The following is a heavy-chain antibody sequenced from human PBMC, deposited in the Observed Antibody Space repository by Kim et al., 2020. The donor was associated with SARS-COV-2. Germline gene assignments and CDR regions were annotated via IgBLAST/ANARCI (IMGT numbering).Heavy chain of an antibody. V-gene: IGHV4-39*07. CDR2: IYYSGST. CDR3: ARVPVSGWLQSAGFDY. CDR1: GGSISSSSYY. J-gene: IGHJ4*02. Sequence: SETLSLTCTVSGGSISSSSYYWGWIRQPPGKGLEWIGSIYYSGSTYYNPSLKSRVTISVDTSKNQFSLKLSSVTAADTAVYYCARVPVSGWLQSAGFDYWGQGTLVTVSS. D-gene: IGHD5-12*01.